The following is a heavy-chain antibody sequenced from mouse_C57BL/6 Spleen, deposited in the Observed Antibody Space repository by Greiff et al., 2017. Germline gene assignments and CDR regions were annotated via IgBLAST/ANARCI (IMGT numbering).Heavy chain of an antibody. CDR1: GYTFTSYW. V-gene: IGHV1-55*01. CDR3: ARGSGYYGSNCFDY. D-gene: IGHD1-1*01. CDR2: IYPGSGST. Sequence: QVQLQQPGAELVKPGASVKMSCKASGYTFTSYWITWVKQRPGQGLEWIGDIYPGSGSTNYNEKFKSKATLTVDTSSSTAYMQLSSLTSEDSAVXYCARGSGYYGSNCFDYWGQGTTLTVSA. J-gene: IGHJ2*01.